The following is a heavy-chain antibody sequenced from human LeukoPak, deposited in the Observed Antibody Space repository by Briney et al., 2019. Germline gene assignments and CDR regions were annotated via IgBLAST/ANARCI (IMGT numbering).Heavy chain of an antibody. D-gene: IGHD3-3*01. Sequence: ASVKVSCKASGYTFTGYYMHWVRQAPGQGLEWMGWINPNSGGTNCAQKFQGRVTMTRDTSISTAYMELSRLRSDDTAVYYCARLGYDLGEHAFDIWGQGTMVTVSS. CDR1: GYTFTGYY. CDR3: ARLGYDLGEHAFDI. V-gene: IGHV1-2*02. CDR2: INPNSGGT. J-gene: IGHJ3*02.